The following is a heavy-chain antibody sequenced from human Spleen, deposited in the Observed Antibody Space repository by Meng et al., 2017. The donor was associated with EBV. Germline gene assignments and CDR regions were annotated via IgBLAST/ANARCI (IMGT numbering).Heavy chain of an antibody. J-gene: IGHJ4*02. CDR3: ANWGFDSSGYKVY. CDR2: INGSGGRT. Sequence: EVQLVESXXGXVXXGGXLRLSCSASGFTFTNNAVSWVRQAPGKGLEWVSGINGSGGRTYYADSVEGRFTVSRDNSKNTVYLQMNSLRAADTAVYYCANWGFDSSGYKVYWGQGTLVTVSS. CDR1: GFTFTNNA. D-gene: IGHD3-22*01. V-gene: IGHV3-23*04.